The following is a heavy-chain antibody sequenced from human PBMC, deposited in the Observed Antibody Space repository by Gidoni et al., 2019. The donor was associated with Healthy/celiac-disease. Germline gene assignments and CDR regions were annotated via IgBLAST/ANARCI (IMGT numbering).Heavy chain of an antibody. CDR1: GFTFSRYA. V-gene: IGHV3-30-3*01. CDR3: ARLGGRDGYNDY. D-gene: IGHD5-12*01. CDR2: ISYDGSNK. Sequence: QVQLVESGGGVVQPGRSLRLSCAASGFTFSRYAMHWVRQAPGKGLEWVAVISYDGSNKYYADSVKGRFTISRDNSKNTLYLQMNSLRAEDTAVYYCARLGGRDGYNDYWGQGTLVTVSS. J-gene: IGHJ4*02.